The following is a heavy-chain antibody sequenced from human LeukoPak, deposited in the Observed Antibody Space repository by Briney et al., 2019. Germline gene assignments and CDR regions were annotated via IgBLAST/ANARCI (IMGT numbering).Heavy chain of an antibody. CDR1: GYSISSGYF. V-gene: IGHV4-38-2*02. J-gene: IGHJ4*02. CDR3: ARDVDY. Sequence: SETLSLTCTVSGYSISSGYFWGWIRQPPGKGLEWIGSIYHSRSTYYNPSLKSRVTISVDTSKNQFSLKLSSVTAADTAVYYCARDVDYWGQGTLVTVSS. CDR2: IYHSRST.